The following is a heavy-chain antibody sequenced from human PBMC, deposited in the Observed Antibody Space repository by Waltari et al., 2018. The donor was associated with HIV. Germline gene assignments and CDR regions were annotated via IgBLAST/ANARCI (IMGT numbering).Heavy chain of an antibody. CDR2: MTYSGNT. CDR3: ASLHITTSGTEFDF. CDR1: GGSFSGSF. Sequence: VQLKQWGAGLLKPSETLSLTCAVYGGSFSGSFWSWIRQSPGAGLEWIGEMTYSGNTKDTPALKSRVSMSVDLSLNQVSLKLSSVTAADTAVYYCASLHITTSGTEFDFWGQGTVVTVSS. D-gene: IGHD1-1*01. V-gene: IGHV4-34*02. J-gene: IGHJ4*02.